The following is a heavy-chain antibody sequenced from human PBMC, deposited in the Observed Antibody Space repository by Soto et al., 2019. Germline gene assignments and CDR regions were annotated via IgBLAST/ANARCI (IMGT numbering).Heavy chain of an antibody. CDR1: GFTFSSYS. J-gene: IGHJ2*01. Sequence: GGSLRLSCAASGFTFSSYSMNWVRQAPGKGLECVSYISSSSSTIYYADSVKGRFTISRDNAKNSLYLQMNSLRAEDTAVYYCARDPVGYCSSTSCSDLYFDLWGRGTLVTVSS. CDR2: ISSSSSTI. D-gene: IGHD2-2*01. V-gene: IGHV3-48*01. CDR3: ARDPVGYCSSTSCSDLYFDL.